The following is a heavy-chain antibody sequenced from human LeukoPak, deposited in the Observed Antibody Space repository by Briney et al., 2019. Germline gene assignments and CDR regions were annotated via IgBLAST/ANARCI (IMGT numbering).Heavy chain of an antibody. CDR1: GFTFSSYW. CDR3: ARMGWAYSTYARDWFDP. CDR2: IKQDGSEK. V-gene: IGHV3-7*05. J-gene: IGHJ5*02. Sequence: SGGSLRLSCAASGFTFSSYWMSCVRQAPGKGLEWVANIKQDGSEKVYADSVKGRFTISRDNAENSLYLQMNSLRVEDTAVYYCARMGWAYSTYARDWFDPWGQGTLVTVSS. D-gene: IGHD4-11*01.